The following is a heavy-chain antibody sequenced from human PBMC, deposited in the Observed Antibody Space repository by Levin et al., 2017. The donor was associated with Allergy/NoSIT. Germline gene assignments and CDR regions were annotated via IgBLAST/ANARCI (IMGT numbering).Heavy chain of an antibody. V-gene: IGHV4-34*01. CDR1: GGSFSGYY. D-gene: IGHD6-13*01. CDR2: INHSGST. Sequence: SETLSLTCAVYGGSFSGYYWSWIRQPPGKGLEWIGEINHSGSTNYNPSLKSRVTISVDTSKNQFSLKLSSVTAADTAVYYCARSSPRLYSSSWYSTDYWGQGTLVTVSS. J-gene: IGHJ4*02. CDR3: ARSSPRLYSSSWYSTDY.